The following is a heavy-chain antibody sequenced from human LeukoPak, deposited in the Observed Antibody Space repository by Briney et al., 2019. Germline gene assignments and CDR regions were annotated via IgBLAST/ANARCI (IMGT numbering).Heavy chain of an antibody. V-gene: IGHV3-30*04. J-gene: IGHJ4*02. CDR3: ARDQPGPAAMVTGDFDY. D-gene: IGHD5-18*01. CDR2: ISYDGSNK. CDR1: GFTFSSYA. Sequence: GGSLRLSCAASGFTFSSYAMHWVRQAPGKGLEWVAVISYDGSNKYYADSVKGRFTISRDNSKNTLYLQMNSLRAEDTAVYYCARDQPGPAAMVTGDFDYWGQGTLVTVSS.